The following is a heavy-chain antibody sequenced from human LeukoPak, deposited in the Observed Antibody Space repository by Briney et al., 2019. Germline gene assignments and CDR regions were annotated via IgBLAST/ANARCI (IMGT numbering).Heavy chain of an antibody. D-gene: IGHD6-13*01. CDR3: ARDLGYSSRHDAFDI. Sequence: GGSLRLSCAASGFTVSSNYMSWVRQAPGKGLEWVSVIYSGGSTYYADSVKGRFTISRDNSKNTLYLQMNSLRAEDTAVYYCARDLGYSSRHDAFDIWGQGTMVTVSS. V-gene: IGHV3-66*02. J-gene: IGHJ3*02. CDR2: IYSGGST. CDR1: GFTVSSNY.